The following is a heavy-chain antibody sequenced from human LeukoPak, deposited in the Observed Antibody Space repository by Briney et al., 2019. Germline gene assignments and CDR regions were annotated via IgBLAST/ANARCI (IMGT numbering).Heavy chain of an antibody. Sequence: SETLSLTCSVSGGSISSSSYYWGWIRQPPGKGLEWIGSLYYSGSIYYNPSLQSRVTISVDTSKNQFSLKLSSVTAADTAVYYCARDLVDDCSSTSCYFNWFDPWGQGTLVTVSS. J-gene: IGHJ5*02. CDR2: LYYSGSI. D-gene: IGHD2-2*01. V-gene: IGHV4-39*07. CDR3: ARDLVDDCSSTSCYFNWFDP. CDR1: GGSISSSSYY.